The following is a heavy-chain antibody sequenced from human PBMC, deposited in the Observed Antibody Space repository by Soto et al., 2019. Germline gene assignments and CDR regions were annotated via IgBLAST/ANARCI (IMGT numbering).Heavy chain of an antibody. V-gene: IGHV3-48*02. CDR2: ISGSGGTI. J-gene: IGHJ4*02. CDR1: GFTLSSYS. CDR3: ARETGLRSSGWSYYFDF. D-gene: IGHD6-19*01. Sequence: EVQLVESGGGMVQPGGSLRVSCAASGFTLSSYSMHWVRQAPGKGLEWVSYISGSGGTIYYADSVKGRFTISRDNAKNSLSVQMTSLRDEGTSVYFCARETGLRSSGWSYYFDFWGQGTRVTVSS.